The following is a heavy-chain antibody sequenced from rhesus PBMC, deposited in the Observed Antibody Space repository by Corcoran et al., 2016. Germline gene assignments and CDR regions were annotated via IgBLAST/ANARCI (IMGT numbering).Heavy chain of an antibody. D-gene: IGHD6-25*01. CDR3: AKDRSGCWNLLSGFDF. CDR1: GGSLSSYW. V-gene: IGHV4-160*01. CDR2: INGRRGDT. J-gene: IGHJ4*01. Sequence: QVQLQESGPGLVKRSETLSLTCAVAGGSLSSYWWGWVRQPAGKGLEWIGGINGRRGDTEFNPSLKSPATISRDTSMNPFSLKLNSVTAADTAVYYCAKDRSGCWNLLSGFDFWGQGVLVTVSS.